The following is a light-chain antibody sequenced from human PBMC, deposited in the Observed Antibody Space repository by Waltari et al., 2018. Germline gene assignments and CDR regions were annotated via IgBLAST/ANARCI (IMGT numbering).Light chain of an antibody. CDR1: SSDVGGYDY. J-gene: IGLJ2*01. V-gene: IGLV2-14*03. CDR2: DVS. CDR3: SSYSTSSTLVV. Sequence: QSALTQPASVSGSPGQSISIPCTGTSSDVGGYDYVSWYQQYPGKAPKLMIFDVSNRPSGVSDRFSGSKSGNTASLTISGLQAEDEAYYYCSSYSTSSTLVVFGGGTKVTVL.